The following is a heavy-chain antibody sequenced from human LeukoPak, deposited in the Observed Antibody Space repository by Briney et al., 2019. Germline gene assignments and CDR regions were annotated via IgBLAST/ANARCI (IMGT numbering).Heavy chain of an antibody. CDR3: ARNLDYYFDY. V-gene: IGHV3-33*01. CDR1: GFTFSPYG. CDR2: IWFDGSNK. J-gene: IGHJ4*02. Sequence: PGGSLRLSCAASGFTFSPYGMHWVRQAPGKGLEWVAIIWFDGSNKYYADSVKGRFTISRDNSKNTLYLQMNSLRAEDTAVYFCARNLDYYFDYWGQGTLVTVSS.